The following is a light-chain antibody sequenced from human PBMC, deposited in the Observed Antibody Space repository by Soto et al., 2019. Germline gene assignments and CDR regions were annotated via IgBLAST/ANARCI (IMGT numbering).Light chain of an antibody. CDR3: QQYTDYPWT. V-gene: IGKV1-5*01. CDR1: QSISSW. CDR2: DAS. J-gene: IGKJ1*01. Sequence: DIQMTQSPSTLSASVGDRVTVTCRASQSISSWLAWYQQKPGKAPSLLIYDASSLESGVPSRFSGSGSGTEFTLTISSLHPDDFATYYCQQYTDYPWTFGQGTKVETK.